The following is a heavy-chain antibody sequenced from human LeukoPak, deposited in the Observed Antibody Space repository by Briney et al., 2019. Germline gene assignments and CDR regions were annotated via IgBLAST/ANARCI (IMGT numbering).Heavy chain of an antibody. CDR3: ARYSGLGVPGF. CDR2: INHSGST. Sequence: PSETLSLTCAVYGGSFSGYYWSWIRQPPGKGLEWIGEINHSGSTNYNPSLKSRVTISVDTSKNQFSLKLSSVTAAGTAVYYCARYSGLGVPGFWGQGTPVTVSS. CDR1: GGSFSGYY. V-gene: IGHV4-34*01. J-gene: IGHJ4*02. D-gene: IGHD2-21*01.